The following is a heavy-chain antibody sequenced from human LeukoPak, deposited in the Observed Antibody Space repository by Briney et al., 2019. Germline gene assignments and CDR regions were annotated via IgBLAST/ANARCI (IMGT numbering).Heavy chain of an antibody. V-gene: IGHV4-34*01. J-gene: IGHJ4*02. CDR2: INHSGST. CDR1: GGSFSGYY. Sequence: KASETLSLTCAVYGGSFSGYYWSWIRQPPGKGLEWVGEINHSGSTNYNPSLKSRVTISVDTSKNQFSLKLSSVTAADTAVYYCASQKFDYWGQGTLVTVSS. CDR3: ASQKFDY.